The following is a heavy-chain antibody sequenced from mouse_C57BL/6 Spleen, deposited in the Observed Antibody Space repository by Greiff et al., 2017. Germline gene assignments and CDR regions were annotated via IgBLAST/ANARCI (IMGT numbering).Heavy chain of an antibody. V-gene: IGHV1-62-2*01. CDR3: ARHEMGAYYSNYYGMDY. Sequence: VKLMESGAELVKPGASVKLSCKASGYTFTEYTIHWVKQRSGQGLEWIGWFYPGSGSIKYNEKFKDKATLTADKSSSPVYMELSSLTSEDSAVDFGARHEMGAYYSNYYGMDYWGQGTSATVSS. D-gene: IGHD2-5*01. CDR2: FYPGSGSI. J-gene: IGHJ4*01. CDR1: GYTFTEYT.